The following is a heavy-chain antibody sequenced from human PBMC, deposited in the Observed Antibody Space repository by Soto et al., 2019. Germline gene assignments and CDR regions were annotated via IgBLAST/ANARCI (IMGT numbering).Heavy chain of an antibody. CDR1: GDTFSGYS. V-gene: IGHV1-69*14. CDR3: ARDLGSGYDPGDS. CDR2: IIPLFGTT. Sequence: QVQLVQSGAEVKKPGSSVKVSCKASGDTFSGYSISWVRQAPGQGLEWMGGIIPLFGTTNYAQRFQGRVTITADISTSTAYMELSSLQSEDIAIYYCARDLGSGYDPGDSWGQGTLVTVSS. D-gene: IGHD5-12*01. J-gene: IGHJ4*02.